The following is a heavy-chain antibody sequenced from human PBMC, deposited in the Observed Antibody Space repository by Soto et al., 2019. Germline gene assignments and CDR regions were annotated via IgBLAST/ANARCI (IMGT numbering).Heavy chain of an antibody. J-gene: IGHJ4*02. CDR3: VKDKGAAAGFDY. V-gene: IGHV3-30*18. D-gene: IGHD6-13*01. Sequence: QVHLVESGGGVVQPGRSLRLSCAASGFTFSNNGMHWVRQAPGKGLEWMGVISYEGSEKYYAGSVKGRFTISRDNSKNPLYRQMDTLRGEDTAIYYCVKDKGAAAGFDYWGQGILVTGSS. CDR1: GFTFSNNG. CDR2: ISYEGSEK.